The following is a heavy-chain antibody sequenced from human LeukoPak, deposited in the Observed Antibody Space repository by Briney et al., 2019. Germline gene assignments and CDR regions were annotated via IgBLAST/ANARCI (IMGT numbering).Heavy chain of an antibody. Sequence: PSETLSLTCAVYGGSFSGYYWSWIRQPPGKGLEWIGEINHSGSTNYNPSLKSRVTISVDTSENQFSLKLSSVTAADTAVYYCARSTNYDILTGYYLNFDYWGQGTLVTVSS. V-gene: IGHV4-34*01. CDR3: ARSTNYDILTGYYLNFDY. D-gene: IGHD3-9*01. J-gene: IGHJ4*02. CDR1: GGSFSGYY. CDR2: INHSGST.